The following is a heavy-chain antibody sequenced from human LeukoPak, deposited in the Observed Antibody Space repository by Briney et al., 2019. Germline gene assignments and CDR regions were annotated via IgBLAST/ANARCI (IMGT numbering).Heavy chain of an antibody. CDR3: ASELTKAARVVAATGY. V-gene: IGHV4-39*07. CDR2: IYYSGST. Sequence: SETLSLTCTVSGGSISSSSYYWGWIRQPPGKGLEWIGSIYYSGSTYYNPSLKSRVTISVDTSKNQFSLKLSSVTAADTAVYYCASELTKAARVVAATGYWGQGTLVTVSS. J-gene: IGHJ4*02. CDR1: GGSISSSSYY. D-gene: IGHD2-15*01.